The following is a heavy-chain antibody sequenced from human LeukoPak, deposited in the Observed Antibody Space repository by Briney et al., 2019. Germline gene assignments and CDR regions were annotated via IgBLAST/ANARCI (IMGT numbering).Heavy chain of an antibody. V-gene: IGHV3-48*01. CDR1: GFTFSSYS. Sequence: GGSLRLSCAASGFTFSSYSMNWVRQAPGKGLEWLSFISSSSSTIYYADSVKGRFTISRDNAKNSLYLQMNSLRAEDTAVYYCAREIVGTSLYYFDYWGQGTLVTVSP. J-gene: IGHJ4*02. D-gene: IGHD5-12*01. CDR2: ISSSSSTI. CDR3: AREIVGTSLYYFDY.